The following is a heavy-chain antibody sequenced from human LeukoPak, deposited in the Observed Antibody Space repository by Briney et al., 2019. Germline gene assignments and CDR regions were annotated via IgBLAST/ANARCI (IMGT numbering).Heavy chain of an antibody. J-gene: IGHJ4*02. CDR2: IIPIFGTA. CDR1: GGTFSSYA. CDR3: ARDYYGSGWYYKPCDY. Sequence: ASVKVSCKASGGTFSSYAISWVRQAPGQGLEWMGGIIPIFGTANYAQKFQGRVTITADESTSTAYMELSSLRSEDTAVYYCARDYYGSGWYYKPCDYWGQGTLVTVSS. D-gene: IGHD3-10*01. V-gene: IGHV1-69*13.